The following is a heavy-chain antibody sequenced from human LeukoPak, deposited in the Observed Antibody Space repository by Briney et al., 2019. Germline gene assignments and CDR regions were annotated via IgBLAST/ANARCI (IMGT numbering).Heavy chain of an antibody. Sequence: GGSLRLSCAASGFTFSSYWMSWVRQAPGKGLEWVANIKQDGSEKYYVDSAKGRLTISRDNAKISLYLQMNSLRAEDTVVYYCARIPIHGSGSFDYWGQGTLVTVSS. J-gene: IGHJ4*02. V-gene: IGHV3-7*03. D-gene: IGHD3-10*01. CDR3: ARIPIHGSGSFDY. CDR2: IKQDGSEK. CDR1: GFTFSSYW.